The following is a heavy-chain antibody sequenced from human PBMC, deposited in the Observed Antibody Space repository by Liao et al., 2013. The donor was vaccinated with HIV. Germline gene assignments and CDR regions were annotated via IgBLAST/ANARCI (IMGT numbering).Heavy chain of an antibody. CDR3: ARGRGTSAFDI. J-gene: IGHJ3*02. CDR1: GGSFSGYY. Sequence: QVQLQQWGAGLLKPSETLSLTCAVYGGSFSGYYWSWIRQPPGKGLEWIGDISHGASSNYNPSLKSRVTISVDTSKNQFSLRLSSVTAADTAVYYCARGRGTSAFDIWGQGTMVTVSS. D-gene: IGHD1-1*01. V-gene: IGHV4-34*01. CDR2: ISHGASS.